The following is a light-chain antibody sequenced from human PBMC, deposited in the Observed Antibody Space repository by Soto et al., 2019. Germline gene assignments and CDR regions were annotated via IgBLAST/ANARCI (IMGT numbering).Light chain of an antibody. CDR2: EVS. V-gene: IGLV2-8*01. CDR1: SSDVGGYNY. Sequence: QSVLTQPPSASGSPGQSVTISCTGTSSDVGGYNYVSWYQQHPGKAPKLMIYEVSKRPSGVPDRFSGSKSGNRASLTVSGLQDEDEAEYYCSSYAGSKNVVFGGGTKLTVL. J-gene: IGLJ2*01. CDR3: SSYAGSKNVV.